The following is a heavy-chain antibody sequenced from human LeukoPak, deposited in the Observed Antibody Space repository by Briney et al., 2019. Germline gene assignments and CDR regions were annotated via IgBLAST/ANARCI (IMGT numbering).Heavy chain of an antibody. J-gene: IGHJ2*01. V-gene: IGHV3-66*01. D-gene: IGHD7-27*01. CDR1: GFTFSSYW. Sequence: GGSLRLSCAASGFTFSSYWMHWVRQAPGKGLEWVSVIYSGGNTHYADSVKGRFTISRDNSKNTLYLQMHRLRAEDTAVYYCARDPSGHWYFDLWGRGTLVTVSS. CDR2: IYSGGNT. CDR3: ARDPSGHWYFDL.